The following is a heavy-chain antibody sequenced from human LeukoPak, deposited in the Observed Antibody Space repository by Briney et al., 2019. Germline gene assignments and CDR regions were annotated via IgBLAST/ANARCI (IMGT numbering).Heavy chain of an antibody. Sequence: PGGSLRLSCAASGFTFSNYWMTWVRQAPGKGLEWVANIKRDGTVEYYVDSVKGRFTISRDNTKNSLYLQMNSLRAEDTAVYYCARIPRGSGWSFLDFWGQGTLVTVTS. D-gene: IGHD6-19*01. CDR1: GFTFSNYW. J-gene: IGHJ4*02. CDR3: ARIPRGSGWSFLDF. V-gene: IGHV3-7*01. CDR2: IKRDGTVE.